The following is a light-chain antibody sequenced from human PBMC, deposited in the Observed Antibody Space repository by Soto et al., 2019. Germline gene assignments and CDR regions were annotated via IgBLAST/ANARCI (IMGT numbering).Light chain of an antibody. Sequence: EIVLTQSPGTLSLSPGERATLSCRASQSVSSSSLAWYQQKPGQAPRLLIYGASSRATGIPDRFSGSGSGAYFTLNITRLEREYFVVYYCQQYGTSPTSAPGTNMYIK. CDR2: GAS. V-gene: IGKV3-20*01. J-gene: IGKJ3*01. CDR3: QQYGTSPT. CDR1: QSVSSSS.